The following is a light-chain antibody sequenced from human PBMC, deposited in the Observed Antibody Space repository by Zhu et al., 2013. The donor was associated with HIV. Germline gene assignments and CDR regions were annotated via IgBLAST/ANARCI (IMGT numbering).Light chain of an antibody. CDR1: SSNIGSNT. V-gene: IGLV1-44*01. Sequence: QSVLTQPPSASGTPGQRVTISCSGSSSNIGSNTVNWYQQLPGTAPKLLIYSNNQRPSRVPDRFPGSKSGTSASLAISGLQSEDEADYYCAAWDGSLNVGVFGGGTKLTVL. CDR3: AAWDGSLNVGV. CDR2: SNN. J-gene: IGLJ3*02.